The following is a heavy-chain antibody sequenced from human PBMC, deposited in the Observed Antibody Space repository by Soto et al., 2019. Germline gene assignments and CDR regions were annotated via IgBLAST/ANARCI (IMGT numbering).Heavy chain of an antibody. CDR2: ISSSSSTI. Sequence: EVQLVESGGGLVQPGGSLRLSCAASGFTFSSYSMNWVRQAPGKGLEWVSYISSSSSTIYYADSVKGRFTISRDNAKNSLYLQMNSLRAEDTAVYYCARDPHRRVSGYRPFDIWAKGQWSPSLQ. CDR1: GFTFSSYS. V-gene: IGHV3-48*01. CDR3: ARDPHRRVSGYRPFDI. D-gene: IGHD3-16*02. J-gene: IGHJ3*02.